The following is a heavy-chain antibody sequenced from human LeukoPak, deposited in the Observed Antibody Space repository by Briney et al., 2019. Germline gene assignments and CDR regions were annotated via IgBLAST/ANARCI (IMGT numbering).Heavy chain of an antibody. Sequence: PGGSLRLSCAASGFTFNFYNMNWVRQAPGKRLEWVSYISGSSATVHYADSVKGRFTVSRDNAKNSLYLQMKSLRVEDTAVYYCARIDSRGDLSFDSWGQGTLVTVS. CDR1: GFTFNFYN. CDR3: ARIDSRGDLSFDS. D-gene: IGHD3-22*01. CDR2: ISGSSATV. V-gene: IGHV3-48*01. J-gene: IGHJ4*02.